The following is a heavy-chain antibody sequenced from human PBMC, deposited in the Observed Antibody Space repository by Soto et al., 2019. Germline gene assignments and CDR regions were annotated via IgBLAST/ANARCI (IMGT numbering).Heavy chain of an antibody. D-gene: IGHD2-8*01. V-gene: IGHV3-7*01. CDR3: ARSNEIDM. Sequence: EVQVVESGGGLVQPGGSLRLSCAASGFTLRDFWMTWVRQAPGKGLEWLANINQDGTEIHYVDSVRGRFTISRDNAKNSVFLQMNGLRAEDTAVYFCARSNEIDMWGQGTLVTVSS. CDR2: INQDGTEI. J-gene: IGHJ3*02. CDR1: GFTLRDFW.